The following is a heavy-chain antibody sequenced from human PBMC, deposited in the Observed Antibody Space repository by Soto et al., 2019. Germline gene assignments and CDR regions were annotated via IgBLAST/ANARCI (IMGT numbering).Heavy chain of an antibody. Sequence: GASVKVSCKASGYTFTSYDINWVRQATGQGLEWMGWMNPYSGNTDYAQKFQGRVTMTRDTSMSTAYMELRSLRSDDTAVYYCARDKRSTLAYWGQGTLVTVSS. CDR1: GYTFTSYD. CDR3: ARDKRSTLAY. V-gene: IGHV1-8*01. CDR2: MNPYSGNT. J-gene: IGHJ4*02.